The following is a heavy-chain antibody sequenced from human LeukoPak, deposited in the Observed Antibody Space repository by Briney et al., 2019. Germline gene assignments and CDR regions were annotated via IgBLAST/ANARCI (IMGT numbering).Heavy chain of an antibody. CDR1: GFTFYDYG. V-gene: IGHV3-20*04. Sequence: PGGSLRLSCAASGFTFYDYGMSWVRQAPGKGVEWVSGINWNGASTIYADSVKGRFTISRDNAKNSLYLQINSLRDEDTALYYCARGYIGYDFGRFSDSWGQGTLVTVSS. CDR3: ARGYIGYDFGRFSDS. CDR2: INWNGAST. J-gene: IGHJ4*02. D-gene: IGHD5-12*01.